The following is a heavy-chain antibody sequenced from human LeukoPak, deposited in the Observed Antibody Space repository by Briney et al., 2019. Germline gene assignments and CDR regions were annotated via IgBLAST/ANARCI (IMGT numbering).Heavy chain of an antibody. J-gene: IGHJ3*02. CDR1: GFTFSSYS. CDR2: INSAGYTI. D-gene: IGHD6-19*01. Sequence: GGSLRLSCAASGFTFSSYSMNWVRQVPGKGLEWTAYINSAGYTIYYADFVKGRFAISRDSTKNSLFLQMTSLRVEDTAVYFCVRDSLAVSNGLDIWGQGTTVIVSS. CDR3: VRDSLAVSNGLDI. V-gene: IGHV3-48*04.